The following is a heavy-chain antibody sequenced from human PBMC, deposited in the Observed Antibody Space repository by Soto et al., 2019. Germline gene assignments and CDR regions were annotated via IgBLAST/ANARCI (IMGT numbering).Heavy chain of an antibody. CDR2: IYSGGST. V-gene: IGHV3-66*01. D-gene: IGHD2-2*01. CDR1: GFTVSSNY. J-gene: IGHJ5*02. CDR3: AREGGYCSSTSCHQLWFDP. Sequence: GGSLRLSCAASGFTVSSNYMSWVRQAPGKGLEWVSVIYSGGSTYYADSVKGRFTISRDNSKNTLYLQMNSLRAEDTAVYYCAREGGYCSSTSCHQLWFDPWGQGTLVTVSS.